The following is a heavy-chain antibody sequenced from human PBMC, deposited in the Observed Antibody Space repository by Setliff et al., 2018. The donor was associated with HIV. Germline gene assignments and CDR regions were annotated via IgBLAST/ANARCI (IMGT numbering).Heavy chain of an antibody. CDR3: ARGGGITWKSYSFDY. CDR1: GGSISSGGYY. D-gene: IGHD3-10*01. Sequence: SETLSLTCTVSGGSISSGGYYWSWIRQHPGKGLEWIGYIYYSGSTYYNPSLKSRVTISVDTSKNQFSLKLSSVTAADTGVYYCARGGGITWKSYSFDYWGQGTLVTVSS. CDR2: IYYSGST. V-gene: IGHV4-31*03. J-gene: IGHJ4*02.